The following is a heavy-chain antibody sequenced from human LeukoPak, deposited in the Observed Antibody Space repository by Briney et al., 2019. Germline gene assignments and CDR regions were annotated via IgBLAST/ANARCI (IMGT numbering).Heavy chain of an antibody. CDR2: INPSGGST. D-gene: IGHD3-3*01. CDR3: ARAEGVPYYDFWSGYYYPGGYYYYGMDV. J-gene: IGHJ6*02. Sequence: ASVKVSCKASGYTFTSYYMHWVRQAPGQGLEWMGIINPSGGSTSYAQKFQGRVTVTRDTSTSTVYMELSSLRSEDTAVYYCARAEGVPYYDFWSGYYYPGGYYYYGMDVWGQGTTVTVSS. V-gene: IGHV1-46*01. CDR1: GYTFTSYY.